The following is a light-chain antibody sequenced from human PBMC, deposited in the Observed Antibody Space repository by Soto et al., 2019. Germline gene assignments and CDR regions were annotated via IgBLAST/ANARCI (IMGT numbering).Light chain of an antibody. CDR3: HQRQSWPRT. CDR1: QYINTR. V-gene: IGKV3-11*01. CDR2: QTS. J-gene: IGKJ1*01. Sequence: EPVLLQSPATQSSSPGDRVTLSCRASQYINTRLAWYQHRPGQAPRLLIYQTSIRAAGIPARFSASGSGTDFTLTISGVQPEDFALYYCHQRQSWPRTFGQGTKVDIK.